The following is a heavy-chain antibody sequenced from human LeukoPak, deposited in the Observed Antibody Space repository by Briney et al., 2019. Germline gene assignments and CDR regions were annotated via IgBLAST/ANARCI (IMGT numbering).Heavy chain of an antibody. CDR3: ARDPPAPFVYGGTYPPDAFDI. Sequence: GGSLRLSCAASGFTFNTYNMNWVRQPQSKGMERISYISSSSGAIYYADSVKGRFTISRDNAKHSLYLQMNSLRDEDTAVYYCARDPPAPFVYGGTYPPDAFDIWGQGAMVTVSS. D-gene: IGHD1-26*01. J-gene: IGHJ3*02. V-gene: IGHV3-48*02. CDR2: ISSSSGAI. CDR1: GFTFNTYN.